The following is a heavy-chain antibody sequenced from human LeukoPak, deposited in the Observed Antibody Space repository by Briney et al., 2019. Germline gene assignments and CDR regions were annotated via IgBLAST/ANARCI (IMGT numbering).Heavy chain of an antibody. Sequence: SETLSLTCTVSGGSISSYYWSWIRQPPGKGLEWIGYIYYSGSTNYNPSLKSRVTISVDTSKNQFSLKLSSVTAADTAVYYCAGDLGGLYYFDYWGQGTLVTVSS. CDR2: IYYSGST. D-gene: IGHD2-15*01. J-gene: IGHJ4*02. CDR1: GGSISSYY. V-gene: IGHV4-59*01. CDR3: AGDLGGLYYFDY.